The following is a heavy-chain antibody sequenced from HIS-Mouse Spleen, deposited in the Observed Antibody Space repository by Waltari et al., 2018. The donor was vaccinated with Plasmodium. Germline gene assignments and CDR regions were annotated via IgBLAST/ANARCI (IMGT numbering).Heavy chain of an antibody. J-gene: IGHJ2*01. CDR2: IKQDGSEK. D-gene: IGHD6-13*01. CDR1: GFTFSRYW. Sequence: EVQLVESGGGLVQPGGSLRLSCAASGFTFSRYWKGLEWVANIKQDGSEKYYVDSVKGRFTISRDNAKNSLYLQMNSLRAEDTAVYYCASSWYWYFELWGRGTLVTVSS. CDR3: ASSWYWYFEL. V-gene: IGHV3-7*01.